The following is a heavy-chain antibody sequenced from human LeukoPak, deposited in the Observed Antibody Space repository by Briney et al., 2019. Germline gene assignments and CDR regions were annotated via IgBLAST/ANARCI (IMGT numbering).Heavy chain of an antibody. CDR2: IYSGGST. V-gene: IGHV3-53*01. CDR3: AKDLGMALSDVY. Sequence: GGSLRLSCAASGFTFSSYAMHWVRQAPGKGLEWVSVIYSGGSTYYADSVKGRFTISRDNSKNTLYLQMNSLRAEDTAVYCCAKDLGMALSDVYWGQGTLVTVSS. CDR1: GFTFSSYA. J-gene: IGHJ4*02. D-gene: IGHD2-8*01.